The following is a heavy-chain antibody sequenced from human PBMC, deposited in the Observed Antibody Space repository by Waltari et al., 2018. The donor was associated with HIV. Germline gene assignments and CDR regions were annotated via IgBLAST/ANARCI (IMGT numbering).Heavy chain of an antibody. D-gene: IGHD1-26*01. Sequence: QVQLVQSGAEVKKPGASVKVSCQVSGYTFTGYYMHWVRQAPGHGLEWMGCSNPNRGGTNYAQKFQGRVTMTRDTSHSTAYMELSRLRSDDTAVYYCARAAAGGNWFDPWGQGTLVTVSS. J-gene: IGHJ5*02. CDR1: GYTFTGYY. CDR2: SNPNRGGT. CDR3: ARAAAGGNWFDP. V-gene: IGHV1-2*02.